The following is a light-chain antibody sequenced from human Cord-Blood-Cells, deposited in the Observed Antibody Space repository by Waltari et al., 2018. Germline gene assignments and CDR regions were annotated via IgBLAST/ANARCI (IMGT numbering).Light chain of an antibody. CDR1: QSISSY. J-gene: IGKJ3*01. CDR3: QQSYSTPRS. CDR2: AAS. Sequence: DIQLTLSPSSMYASVGDRVTIPCRASQSISSYLTWYQQKPGKAPKLLIYAASSLQSGVPSRFSGSGSGTDFTLTISSLQPEDFATYYCQQSYSTPRSFGPGTKVDIK. V-gene: IGKV1-39*01.